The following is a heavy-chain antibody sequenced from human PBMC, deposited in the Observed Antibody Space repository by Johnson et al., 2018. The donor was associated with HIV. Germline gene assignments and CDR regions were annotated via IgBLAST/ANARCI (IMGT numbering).Heavy chain of an antibody. D-gene: IGHD4-23*01. CDR3: RVVTGAFDS. CDR1: GFTFSSYG. CDR2: ISYDGSNK. Sequence: QVLLVESGGGLVQPGRSLRLSCAASGFTFSSYGMHWVRQAPGKGLEWVAVISYDGSNKYYADSVKGRFTISRDNSKNTLYLQMNSLRAEDTAVYYCRVVTGAFDSWGQGKMVTVSS. V-gene: IGHV3-30*03. J-gene: IGHJ3*02.